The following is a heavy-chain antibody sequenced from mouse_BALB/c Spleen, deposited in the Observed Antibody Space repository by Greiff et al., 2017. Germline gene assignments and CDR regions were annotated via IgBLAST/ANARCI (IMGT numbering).Heavy chain of an antibody. Sequence: DVKLVESGGGLVKPGGSLKLSCAASGVTFSSYAMSWVSQTPEKRLEWVASISSGGSTYYPDSVKGRFTISRDNARNILYLQMSSLRSEDTAMYYCARRGLLRLPHYYALAYWGQGTSVTVSS. CDR1: GVTFSSYA. CDR3: ARRGLLRLPHYYALAY. D-gene: IGHD1-2*01. CDR2: ISSGGST. J-gene: IGHJ4*01. V-gene: IGHV5-6-5*01.